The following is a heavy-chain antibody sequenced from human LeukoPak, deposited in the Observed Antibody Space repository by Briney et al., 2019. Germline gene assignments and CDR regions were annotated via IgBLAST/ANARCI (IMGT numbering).Heavy chain of an antibody. Sequence: ASVKVSCKASGYTFTSYYIHWVRQAPGQGLEWMGIINPSGGSTTYAQKFQGRVTPTRDTSISTAYMEVSRLTYDDTAVYYCARIRAAGSGMDVWGQGTTVTVSS. CDR1: GYTFTSYY. D-gene: IGHD6-13*01. J-gene: IGHJ6*02. CDR2: INPSGGST. V-gene: IGHV1-46*01. CDR3: ARIRAAGSGMDV.